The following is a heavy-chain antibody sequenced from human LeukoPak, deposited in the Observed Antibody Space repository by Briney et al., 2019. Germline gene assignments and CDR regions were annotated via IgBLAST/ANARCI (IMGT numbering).Heavy chain of an antibody. CDR2: IRSGGST. CDR1: GFIVSGKY. D-gene: IGHD3-22*01. V-gene: IGHV3-53*01. CDR3: AREGSFDSSGYNDALDI. Sequence: GGSLRLSCAASGFIVSGKYMSWVRQAPGKGLEWVSVIRSGGSTSYADSVKGRFTISRDNSKNSLYLQMNSLRAEDTAVYYCAREGSFDSSGYNDALDIWGQGTMVTVSA. J-gene: IGHJ3*02.